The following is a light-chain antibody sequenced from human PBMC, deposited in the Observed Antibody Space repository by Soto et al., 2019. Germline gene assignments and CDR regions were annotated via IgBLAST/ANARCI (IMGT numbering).Light chain of an antibody. V-gene: IGLV1-40*01. CDR3: CSYAGSSTHVV. CDR1: SSSIGAGYE. J-gene: IGLJ2*01. Sequence: QSVLTQPPSVSGAPGQRVTISCSGTSSSIGAGYEVHWYHQLPGTAPKLVVSGNGNRPSGVPDRLSASKSGTSASLAITGLQAEDEGHYYCCSYAGSSTHVVFGGGTKLTVL. CDR2: GNG.